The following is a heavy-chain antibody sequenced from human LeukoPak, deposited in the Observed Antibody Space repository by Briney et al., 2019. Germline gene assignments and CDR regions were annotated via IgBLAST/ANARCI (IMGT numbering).Heavy chain of an antibody. CDR1: GFTFSNAW. V-gene: IGHV3-15*01. Sequence: GGSLRLSCAASGFTFSNAWMSWVRQAPGKGLEWVGRIKSKTDGGTTDYAAPVKGRFTISRDDSKNTLYLQMNSLKTEDTAVCYCTAHRVYYYGSGSYYIWFDPWGQGTLVTVSS. D-gene: IGHD3-10*01. CDR2: IKSKTDGGTT. CDR3: TAHRVYYYGSGSYYIWFDP. J-gene: IGHJ5*02.